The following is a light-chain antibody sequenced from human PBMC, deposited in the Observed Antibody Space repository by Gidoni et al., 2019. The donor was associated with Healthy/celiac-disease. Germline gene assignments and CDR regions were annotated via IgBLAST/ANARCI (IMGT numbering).Light chain of an antibody. Sequence: EIVFTQSPATLSLSPGERATLSCRASQSVSSYLAWYQQKPGQAPRLLIYDASNRATVIPARFSGSASGTDATLTISSLEPEDFAVYYCQQRSNWPLLTFGGXTKVEIK. CDR3: QQRSNWPLLT. CDR2: DAS. CDR1: QSVSSY. J-gene: IGKJ4*01. V-gene: IGKV3-11*01.